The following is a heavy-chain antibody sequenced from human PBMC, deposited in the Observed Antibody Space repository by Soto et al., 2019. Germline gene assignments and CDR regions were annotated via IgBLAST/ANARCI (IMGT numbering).Heavy chain of an antibody. CDR1: GGTFSSYT. J-gene: IGHJ3*02. Sequence: ASVKVSCKASGGTFSSYTISWVRQAPGQGLEWMGRIIPILGIANYAQKFQGRVTITADKSTSTAYMELNSLRAEDTALYYCAKLEGAFDIWGQGTMVTVSS. CDR3: AKLEGAFDI. CDR2: IIPILGIA. V-gene: IGHV1-69*02.